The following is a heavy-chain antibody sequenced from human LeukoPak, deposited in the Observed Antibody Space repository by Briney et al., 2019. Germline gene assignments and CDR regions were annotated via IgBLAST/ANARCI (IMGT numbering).Heavy chain of an antibody. CDR1: GFTFSSYW. J-gene: IGHJ4*02. Sequence: GGSLRLSCAASGFTFSSYWMHWVRQAPGKGLVWVSRINSDGSSTSYADSVKGRFTISRDNAKNTLYLQMNSLRAEDTAMYYCASLVIAIPNDYWGQGTLVTVSS. CDR3: ASLVIAIPNDY. V-gene: IGHV3-74*01. CDR2: INSDGSST. D-gene: IGHD2-21*01.